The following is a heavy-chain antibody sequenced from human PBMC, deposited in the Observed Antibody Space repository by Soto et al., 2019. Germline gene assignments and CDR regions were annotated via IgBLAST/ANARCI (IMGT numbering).Heavy chain of an antibody. CDR2: IHHSGST. J-gene: IGHJ4*02. D-gene: IGHD3-3*01. V-gene: IGHV4-34*01. CDR1: GGSFDGYY. Sequence: SETLSLTCALYGGSFDGYYWSWIRQSPGKGLEWIGEIHHSGSTKYNPSLKSRVSPSVDTSTKQFSLKMTSMTAADRGVYYCARGVDSWSGYLFWGQGTPVTVSS. CDR3: ARGVDSWSGYLF.